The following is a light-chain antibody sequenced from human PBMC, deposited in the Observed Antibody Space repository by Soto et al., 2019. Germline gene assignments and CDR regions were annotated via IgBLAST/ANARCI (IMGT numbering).Light chain of an antibody. V-gene: IGKV1-5*01. CDR2: DAS. J-gene: IGKJ5*01. Sequence: IHMTLSPSTLSASVLYRFTITSWASQSISSWVAWYQQKPGKAPKLLIYDASSLENGVPSRFSGSGSGTEFTLTISSLQPDDFATYYCQQYNSDLWTFGQGTRL. CDR3: QQYNSDLWT. CDR1: QSISSW.